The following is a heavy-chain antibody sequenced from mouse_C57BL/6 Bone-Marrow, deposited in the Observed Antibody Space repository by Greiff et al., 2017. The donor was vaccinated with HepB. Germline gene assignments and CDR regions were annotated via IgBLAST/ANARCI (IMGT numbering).Heavy chain of an antibody. D-gene: IGHD2-2*01. V-gene: IGHV3-6*01. CDR3: ARDGYDRGY. J-gene: IGHJ2*01. Sequence: ESGPGLVKPSQSLSLTCSVTGYSITSGYYWNWIRQFPGNKLEWMGYISYDGSNNYNPSLKNRISITRDTSKNQFFLKLNSVTTEDTATYYCARDGYDRGYWGQGTTLTVSS. CDR1: GYSITSGYY. CDR2: ISYDGSN.